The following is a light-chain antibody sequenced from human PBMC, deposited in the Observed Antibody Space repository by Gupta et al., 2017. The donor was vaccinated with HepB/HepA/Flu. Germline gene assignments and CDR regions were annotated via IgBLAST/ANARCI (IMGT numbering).Light chain of an antibody. J-gene: IGKJ4*01. CDR3: QRKNYDWGLT. V-gene: IGKV1-5*03. Sequence: DTLMTQPPSSLPASVVDRIIVTSRASQSIGTWLAWYQQKPSKAPELLIPEASNSQRGVPSRVRGSGPGTGSTLTINIRRTDAFAAEPCQRKNYDWGLTFGGGTKVEIK. CDR1: QSIGTW. CDR2: EAS.